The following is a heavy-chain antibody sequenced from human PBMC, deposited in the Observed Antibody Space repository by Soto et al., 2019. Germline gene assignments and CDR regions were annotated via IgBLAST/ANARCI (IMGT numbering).Heavy chain of an antibody. CDR2: ISGSGGST. J-gene: IGHJ4*02. V-gene: IGHV3-23*01. D-gene: IGHD4-17*01. CDR1: GFTFSSYA. Sequence: EVQLLESGGGLVQPGGSLRLSCAASGFTFSSYAMSWVRQAPGKGLEWVSAISGSGGSTYYADSVKGRFTISRDNSKNTLYLQMKSLRAEDTAVYYCAKATGGDYERADDYWGQGTLVTVSS. CDR3: AKATGGDYERADDY.